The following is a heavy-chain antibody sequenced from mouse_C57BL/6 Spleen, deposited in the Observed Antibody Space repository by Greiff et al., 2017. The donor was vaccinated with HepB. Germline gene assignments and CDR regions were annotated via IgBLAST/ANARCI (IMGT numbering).Heavy chain of an antibody. V-gene: IGHV1-22*01. D-gene: IGHD1-1*01. Sequence: VQLQQSGPELVKPGASVKMSCKASGYTFTDYNMHWVKQSHGKSLEWIGYINPNNGGTSYNQKFKGKATLTVNKSSSTAYMELRSLTSEDSAVYYCARFSYYYGSSYDYFDYWGQGTTLTVSS. J-gene: IGHJ2*01. CDR3: ARFSYYYGSSYDYFDY. CDR1: GYTFTDYN. CDR2: INPNNGGT.